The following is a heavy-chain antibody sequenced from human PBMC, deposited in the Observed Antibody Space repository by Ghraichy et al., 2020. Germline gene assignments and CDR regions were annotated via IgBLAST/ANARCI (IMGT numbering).Heavy chain of an antibody. D-gene: IGHD2-8*02. Sequence: GGSLRLSCAASGFTFSSYAMSWVRQAPGKGLEWVSAISGSGGSTYYADSVKGRFTISRDNSKNTLYLQMNSLRAEDTAVYYCAKEVYCTGGVCYSIPGYFDYWGQGTLVTVSS. CDR3: AKEVYCTGGVCYSIPGYFDY. J-gene: IGHJ4*02. CDR2: ISGSGGST. V-gene: IGHV3-23*01. CDR1: GFTFSSYA.